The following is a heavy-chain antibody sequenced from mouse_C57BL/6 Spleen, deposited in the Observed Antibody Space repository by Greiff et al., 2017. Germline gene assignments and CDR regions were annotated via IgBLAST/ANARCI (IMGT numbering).Heavy chain of an antibody. CDR1: GYSFTSYY. CDR2: IYPGSGNT. CDR3: ARSGSSPYWYFDV. Sequence: VQLQQSGPELVKPGASVKISCKASGYSFTSYYIHWVKQRPGQGLEWIGWIYPGSGNTKYNEKFKGKATLTADTSSSTAYMQLRSLTSEDSAVYYCARSGSSPYWYFDVWGTGTTVTVSS. D-gene: IGHD1-1*01. V-gene: IGHV1-66*01. J-gene: IGHJ1*03.